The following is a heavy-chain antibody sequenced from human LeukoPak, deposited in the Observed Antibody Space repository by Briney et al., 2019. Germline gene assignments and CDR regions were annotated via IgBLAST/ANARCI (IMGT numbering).Heavy chain of an antibody. CDR1: GGSISPYY. CDR2: IYYSGST. J-gene: IGHJ5*02. Sequence: SETLSLTCTVSGGSISPYYWSWIRQPPGKGLEWIGYIYYSGSTNYNPSLKSRVTISVDTSKNQFSLKLSSVTAADTAVYYCTRDSYYGSGSYQGALDPWGQGTLVTVSS. V-gene: IGHV4-59*01. CDR3: TRDSYYGSGSYQGALDP. D-gene: IGHD3-10*01.